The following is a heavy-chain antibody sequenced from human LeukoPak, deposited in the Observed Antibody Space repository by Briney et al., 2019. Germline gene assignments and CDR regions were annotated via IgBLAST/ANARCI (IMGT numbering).Heavy chain of an antibody. CDR1: GGSFSGYY. V-gene: IGHV4-34*01. D-gene: IGHD6-13*01. CDR3: ARGRRRTNIAAAGPLDY. CDR2: INHSGST. Sequence: SETLSLTCAVYGGSFSGYYWSWIRQPPGKGLEWIGEINHSGSTNYNPSLKSRVTISVDTSKNQFSLKLSSVTAADTAVYYCARGRRRTNIAAAGPLDYWGQGTPVTVSS. J-gene: IGHJ4*02.